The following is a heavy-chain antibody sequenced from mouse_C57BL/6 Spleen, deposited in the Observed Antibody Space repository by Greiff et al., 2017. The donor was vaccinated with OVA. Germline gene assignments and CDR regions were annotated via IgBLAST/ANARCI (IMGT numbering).Heavy chain of an antibody. CDR2: ISYDGSN. J-gene: IGHJ1*03. V-gene: IGHV3-6*01. CDR3: ARIYYGSSYYWYFDV. Sequence: ESGPGLVKPSQSLSLTCSVTGYSITSGYYWNWIRQFPGNKLEWMGYISYDGSNNYNPSLKNRISITRDTSKNQFFLKLNSVTTEDTATYYCARIYYGSSYYWYFDVWGTGTTVTVSS. D-gene: IGHD1-1*01. CDR1: GYSITSGYY.